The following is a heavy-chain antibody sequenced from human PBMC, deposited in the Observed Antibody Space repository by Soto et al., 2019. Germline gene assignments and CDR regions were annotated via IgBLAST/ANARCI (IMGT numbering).Heavy chain of an antibody. CDR3: ARVLRQDYYDSSGPYGMDV. Sequence: VGSLGLSCAFSGFTFSSSSMNWVRHAPVKGLDLVSSISSSSSYIYYADSVKGRFTISRDNAKNSLYLQMNSLRAEDTAVYYCARVLRQDYYDSSGPYGMDVWGQGTTVTVSS. J-gene: IGHJ6*02. D-gene: IGHD3-22*01. CDR2: ISSSSSYI. V-gene: IGHV3-21*01. CDR1: GFTFSSSS.